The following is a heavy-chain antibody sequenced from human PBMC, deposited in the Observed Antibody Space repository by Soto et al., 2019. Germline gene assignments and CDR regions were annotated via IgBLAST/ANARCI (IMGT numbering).Heavy chain of an antibody. V-gene: IGHV4-31*03. Sequence: QVQLQESGPGLVKPSQTLSLTCTVSGDSISSGAYYWSWIRQRPGKGLEWIGYIYYSGDTSYNPSLKSRVTISMHRSENQFSLKMTSVTAADTAVYYWAREYSATLRVHDYWGQGTLVTVSS. CDR2: IYYSGDT. D-gene: IGHD5-12*01. CDR3: AREYSATLRVHDY. CDR1: GDSISSGAYY. J-gene: IGHJ4*02.